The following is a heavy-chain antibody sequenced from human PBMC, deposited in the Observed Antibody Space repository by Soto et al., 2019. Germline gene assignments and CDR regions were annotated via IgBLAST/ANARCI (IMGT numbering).Heavy chain of an antibody. CDR2: ISSSGNTI. V-gene: IGHV3-48*02. CDR3: ARARGSSWYGKDFDY. Sequence: EVQLVESGGGLVQPGGSLRLSCAASGFTFSSYNMNWVRQAPGKGREWVSCISSSGNTIYYGDSVKGPFGITRDNANTSLYLQMNRLRDEDTAVFYCARARGSSWYGKDFDYWGQGTLVTVSS. J-gene: IGHJ4*02. D-gene: IGHD6-13*01. CDR1: GFTFSSYN.